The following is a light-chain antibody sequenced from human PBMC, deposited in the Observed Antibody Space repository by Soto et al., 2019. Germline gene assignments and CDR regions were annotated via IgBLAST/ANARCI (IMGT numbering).Light chain of an antibody. V-gene: IGKV3-11*01. CDR1: QSVSSY. Sequence: EIVLTQSPSTLSLSPGERATLSCRASQSVSSYLAWYQQKPGQAPRLPIYDASKRATGIPARFSGSGFGTDYTLTISSLAPEDFAVYYCQQRSKWRTFGQGTKVDIK. CDR2: DAS. CDR3: QQRSKWRT. J-gene: IGKJ1*01.